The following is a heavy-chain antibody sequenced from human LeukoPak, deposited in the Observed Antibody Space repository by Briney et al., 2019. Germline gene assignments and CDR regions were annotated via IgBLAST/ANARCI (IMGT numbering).Heavy chain of an antibody. D-gene: IGHD6-19*01. Sequence: GSLRLSCAASGCTFSSYAMSWVRQAPGKGLEWVSAISGSGGSTYYADSVKGRFTISRDNSKNTLYLQMNSLRAEDTAVYYCAKQWLVEVSGYLDYWGQGTLVTVSS. CDR2: ISGSGGST. CDR3: AKQWLVEVSGYLDY. CDR1: GCTFSSYA. J-gene: IGHJ4*02. V-gene: IGHV3-23*01.